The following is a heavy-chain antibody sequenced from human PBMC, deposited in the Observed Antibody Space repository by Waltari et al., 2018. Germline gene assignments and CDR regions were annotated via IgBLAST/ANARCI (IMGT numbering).Heavy chain of an antibody. CDR1: GFTFSSYE. Sequence: EVQLVESGGGLVQPGGSLRLSCAASGFTFSSYEMNWVRQAPGKGCELVSCSSSGGPNMFYAESVNGRFTSSRDNAKNSLYLHMNSLRVEDTAVYYCARERSVTGKGNLDYWGQGTLVTVSS. V-gene: IGHV3-48*03. D-gene: IGHD3-10*01. CDR2: SSSGGPNM. CDR3: ARERSVTGKGNLDY. J-gene: IGHJ4*02.